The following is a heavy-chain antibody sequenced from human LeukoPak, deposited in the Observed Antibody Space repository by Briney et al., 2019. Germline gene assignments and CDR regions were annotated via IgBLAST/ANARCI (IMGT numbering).Heavy chain of an antibody. CDR3: VRDVHRDDSNR. D-gene: IGHD2-21*02. CDR2: ISYDVSDK. CDR1: GFTLRGYI. Sequence: GGSLRLSCAASGFTLRGYIMHGVRQAPGKVLECVALISYDVSDKYQADSVKCRFTISRDNSKNTLYMQMNSLRAEDTAVYYCVRDVHRDDSNRWGQGPMVTVSS. J-gene: IGHJ4*02. V-gene: IGHV3-30*01.